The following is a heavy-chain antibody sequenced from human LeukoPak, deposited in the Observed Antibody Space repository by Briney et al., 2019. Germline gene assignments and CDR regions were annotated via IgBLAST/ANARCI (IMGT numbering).Heavy chain of an antibody. Sequence: ASVKVSCKASGYTFTNYYLHWVRQSPGQGLEWMGIINPSVGSTSYAQKFQCRVTMTRDTSTSTVYMELSSLRSEDTAVYYCARGPYCYDSSVFYANYWGQGTLGTVSS. J-gene: IGHJ4*02. CDR2: INPSVGST. V-gene: IGHV1-46*01. CDR3: ARGPYCYDSSVFYANY. CDR1: GYTFTNYY. D-gene: IGHD3-22*01.